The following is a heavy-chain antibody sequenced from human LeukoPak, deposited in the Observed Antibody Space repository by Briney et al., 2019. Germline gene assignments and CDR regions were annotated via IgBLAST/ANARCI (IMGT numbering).Heavy chain of an antibody. CDR3: ARPASGSYYFDY. D-gene: IGHD1-26*01. CDR1: GFTFSNHW. CDR2: IDGAGSTT. Sequence: GGSLRLSCAASGFTFSNHWMHWVRQVPGKGLVWVSRIDGAGSTTNYADSVKGRFSISRDNAKSTLYLQMYSLRAEDTGVYFCARPASGSYYFDYWGQGTLVTVSS. J-gene: IGHJ4*02. V-gene: IGHV3-74*01.